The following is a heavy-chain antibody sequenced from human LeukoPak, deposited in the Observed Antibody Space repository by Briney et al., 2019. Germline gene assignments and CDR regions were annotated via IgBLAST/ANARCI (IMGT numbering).Heavy chain of an antibody. CDR1: GLSVSINY. CDR3: ARVPGAYGSGTYYV. CDR2: IYSGGTT. J-gene: IGHJ4*02. V-gene: IGHV3-53*01. Sequence: GGSLRLSCAASGLSVSINYMSWVRQAPGKGLERVSVIYSGGTTDYVDSVKGRFTISRDNSKNTLFLQMNSLRAEDTAVYYCARVPGAYGSGTYYVWGQGTRVTVSS. D-gene: IGHD3-10*01.